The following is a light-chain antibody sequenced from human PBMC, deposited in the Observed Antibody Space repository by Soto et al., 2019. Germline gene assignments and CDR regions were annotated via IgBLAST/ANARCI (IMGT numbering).Light chain of an antibody. J-gene: IGKJ1*01. CDR3: QQYNNWPS. CDR1: QSVSSD. V-gene: IGKV3-15*01. CDR2: GAS. Sequence: EIVMTQSPATLSVSPGERATLSCRASQSVSSDLAWYQQKPGQAPRLLIYGASTRATGIPARFSGSGSGTKFTLTISSLQSEDFAAYYCQQYNNWPSFGKGTKVDTK.